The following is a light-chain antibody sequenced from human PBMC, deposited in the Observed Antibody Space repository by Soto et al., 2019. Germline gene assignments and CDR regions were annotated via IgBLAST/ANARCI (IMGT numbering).Light chain of an antibody. V-gene: IGLV2-11*01. CDR2: DVS. Sequence: QSVLSQPRSVSWSPGESVTISCYGTSSDVGSYNYVSWYQQYPVKAPKVMIYDVSERPSEVPVRFPGSKSGNTASLTISGLQAEDEAEYFCCSSSGSDSLLFGGGTQLTVL. CDR3: CSSSGSDSLL. CDR1: SSDVGSYNY. J-gene: IGLJ2*01.